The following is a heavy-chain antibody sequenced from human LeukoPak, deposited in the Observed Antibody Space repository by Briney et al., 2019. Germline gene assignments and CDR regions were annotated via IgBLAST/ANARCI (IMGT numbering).Heavy chain of an antibody. J-gene: IGHJ4*02. CDR3: ARRGSHSDYDSYHY. CDR2: INPNSGNT. Sequence: ASVKVSCKASGYTFTSYDINWVRQATRQGLEWMGWINPNSGNTDYAQKLQGRVTMTRKTSVSTTYMELSSLTSEDTAVYYCARRGSHSDYDSYHYWGQGTLVTVSS. V-gene: IGHV1-8*01. CDR1: GYTFTSYD. D-gene: IGHD5-12*01.